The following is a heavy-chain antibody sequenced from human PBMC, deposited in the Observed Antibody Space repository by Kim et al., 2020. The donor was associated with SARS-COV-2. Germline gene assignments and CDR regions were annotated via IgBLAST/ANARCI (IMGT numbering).Heavy chain of an antibody. CDR2: ISRNGNKI. CDR1: GFTFGSYE. D-gene: IGHD1-1*01. CDR3: AREMARTSDY. J-gene: IGHJ4*02. Sequence: GGSLRLSCVASGFTFGSYEMNWVRQAPGKGLEWVSCISRNGNKIYYAGSVKGRFTISRDNAKNSLYLQMNSLRAEDSAIYYCAREMARTSDYWGQGTLVTVSS. V-gene: IGHV3-48*03.